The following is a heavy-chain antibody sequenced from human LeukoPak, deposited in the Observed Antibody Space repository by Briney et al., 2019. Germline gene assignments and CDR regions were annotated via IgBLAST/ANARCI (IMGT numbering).Heavy chain of an antibody. Sequence: SVKVSCKASGGTFSSYAISWVRQALGQGLEWMGGIIPIFGTANYAQKFQGRVTITADESTSTAYMELSSLRSEDTAVYYCARAYGSGSYSLLHFDYWGQGTLVTVSS. D-gene: IGHD3-10*01. CDR3: ARAYGSGSYSLLHFDY. CDR1: GGTFSSYA. CDR2: IIPIFGTA. J-gene: IGHJ4*02. V-gene: IGHV1-69*13.